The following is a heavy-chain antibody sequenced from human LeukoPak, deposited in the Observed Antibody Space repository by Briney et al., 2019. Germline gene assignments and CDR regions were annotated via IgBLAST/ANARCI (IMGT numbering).Heavy chain of an antibody. J-gene: IGHJ4*02. CDR2: ITGSGGST. V-gene: IGHV3-23*01. CDR1: GFTFSSYG. D-gene: IGHD6-13*01. CDR3: AKDRAWLLVPLDY. Sequence: GGSLRLSCAASGFTFSSYGMSWVRQAPGKGLEWVSAITGSGGSTYYADSVKGRFTISRDNSKNTLYLQANSLRAEDTAVYYCAKDRAWLLVPLDYWGQGTLVTVSS.